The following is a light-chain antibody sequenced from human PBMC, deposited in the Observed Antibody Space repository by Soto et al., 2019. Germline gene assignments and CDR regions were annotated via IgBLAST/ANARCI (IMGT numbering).Light chain of an antibody. V-gene: IGLV1-40*01. CDR3: QSYDSSPSGYV. CDR1: GSNIGAGYD. CDR2: ANI. J-gene: IGLJ1*01. Sequence: VLTQPPSVSGAPGQRVTISCTGSGSNIGAGYDVHWYQQLPGTAPKLLIFANIIRPSGVPDRFSGSKSGTSASLAITGLRAEDEADYYCQSYDSSPSGYVFGTGTKVTVL.